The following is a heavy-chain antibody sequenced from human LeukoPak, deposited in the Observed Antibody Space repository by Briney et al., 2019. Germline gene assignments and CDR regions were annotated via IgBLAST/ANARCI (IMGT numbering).Heavy chain of an antibody. D-gene: IGHD1-1*01. J-gene: IGHJ5*02. CDR2: ITLHSGDT. Sequence: ASVKVSCKASGHTLTVHYIHWVRQGPGQGLEWLGWITLHSGDTHYAQKFQGRVTMTRDTSISTAFMELSRLRSDDTAVYYCARDITTLNYNWFDPWGQGTLVTVSS. CDR3: ARDITTLNYNWFDP. CDR1: GHTLTVHY. V-gene: IGHV1-2*02.